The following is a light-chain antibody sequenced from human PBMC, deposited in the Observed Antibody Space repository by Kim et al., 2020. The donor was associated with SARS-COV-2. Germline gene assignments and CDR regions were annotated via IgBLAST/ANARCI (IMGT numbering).Light chain of an antibody. CDR1: QGISSW. CDR2: AAS. Sequence: ASVGDRVTITCRASQGISSWLAWYQQKPGQAPKLLIYAASTLQSGVPSRFSGYGSGTDITLIINRLQPEDFATYYCQQANSFPVTFGGGTKVDIK. CDR3: QQANSFPVT. V-gene: IGKV1-12*01. J-gene: IGKJ4*01.